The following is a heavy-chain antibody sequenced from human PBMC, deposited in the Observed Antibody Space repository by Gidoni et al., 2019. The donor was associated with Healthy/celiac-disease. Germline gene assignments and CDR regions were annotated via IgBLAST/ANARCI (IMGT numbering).Heavy chain of an antibody. CDR3: ARDRANLPDI. Sequence: YSGSTYYNPSLKSRVTISVDTSKNQFSLKLSSVTAADTAVYYCARDRANLPDIWGQGTMVTVSS. V-gene: IGHV4-39*07. D-gene: IGHD2-15*01. CDR2: YSGST. J-gene: IGHJ3*02.